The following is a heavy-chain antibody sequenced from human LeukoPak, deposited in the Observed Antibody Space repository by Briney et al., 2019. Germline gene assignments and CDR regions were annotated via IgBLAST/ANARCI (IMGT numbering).Heavy chain of an antibody. J-gene: IGHJ6*02. CDR3: ARDNERYYGMDV. V-gene: IGHV3-33*01. D-gene: IGHD2-8*01. Sequence: PGGSLRLSCAASGFTFSSYGMHWVRQTPGKGLEGVAVIWSDGSNKYYADSMKGRFTISRDNSKNTLYLQMNSLRDEDTAVYYCARDNERYYGMDVWGQGTTVTVSS. CDR1: GFTFSSYG. CDR2: IWSDGSNK.